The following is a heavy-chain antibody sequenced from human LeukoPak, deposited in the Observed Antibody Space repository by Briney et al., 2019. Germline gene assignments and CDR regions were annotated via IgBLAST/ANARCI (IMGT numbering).Heavy chain of an antibody. J-gene: IGHJ4*02. V-gene: IGHV3-48*04. CDR2: ISSSSSTI. CDR1: GFTFSSYS. Sequence: GGSLRLSCAASGFTFSSYSMTWVRQAPGKGLEWVSYISSSSSTIYYADSVKGRFTISRDNAKNSLYLQMNSLRAEDTAVYYCARGETVPRGYWGQGTLVTVSS. CDR3: ARGETVPRGY. D-gene: IGHD4-17*01.